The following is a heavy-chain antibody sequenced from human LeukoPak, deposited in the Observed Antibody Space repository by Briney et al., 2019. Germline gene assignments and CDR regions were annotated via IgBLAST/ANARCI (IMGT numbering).Heavy chain of an antibody. Sequence: SETLSLTCTVSGGSISSYYWSWIRQPAGKGLEWIGRIYTSGSTNYNPSLKSRVTMSVDTSKNQFSLKLSSVTAADTAVYYRARDIVVVVAATHSNWFDPWGQGTLVTVSS. CDR3: ARDIVVVVAATHSNWFDP. J-gene: IGHJ5*02. CDR1: GGSISSYY. V-gene: IGHV4-4*07. CDR2: IYTSGST. D-gene: IGHD2-15*01.